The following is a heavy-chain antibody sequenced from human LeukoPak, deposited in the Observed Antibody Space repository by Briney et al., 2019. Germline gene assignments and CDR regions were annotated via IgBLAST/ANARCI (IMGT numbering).Heavy chain of an antibody. CDR3: ARHLYYSASAFWYIDL. CDR1: GDSISSSDHY. D-gene: IGHD3-10*01. Sequence: SETLSLTCTLSGDSISSSDHYWVWIRQSPGKGLEWIGSVSQSGNTYYKSSLKSRVTVSIDTPKNEFSLILTSVTAADTAEYYCARHLYYSASAFWYIDLWGRGTLVIVSP. V-gene: IGHV4-39*01. J-gene: IGHJ2*01. CDR2: VSQSGNT.